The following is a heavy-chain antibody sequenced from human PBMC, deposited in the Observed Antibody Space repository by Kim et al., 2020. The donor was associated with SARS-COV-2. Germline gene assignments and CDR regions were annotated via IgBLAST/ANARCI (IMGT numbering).Heavy chain of an antibody. J-gene: IGHJ5*02. CDR1: GGSFSGYY. CDR2: INHSGST. Sequence: SETLSLTCAVYGGSFSGYYWSWIRQPPGKGLEWIGEINHSGSTNYNPSLKSRVTISVDTSKNQFSLKLSSVTAADTAVYYCARGFAYGSVSYTRWFDPWGQGTLVTVSS. V-gene: IGHV4-34*01. CDR3: ARGFAYGSVSYTRWFDP. D-gene: IGHD3-10*01.